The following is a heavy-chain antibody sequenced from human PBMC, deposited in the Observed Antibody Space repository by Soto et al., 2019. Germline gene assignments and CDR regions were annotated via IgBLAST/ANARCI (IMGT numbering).Heavy chain of an antibody. V-gene: IGHV1-46*01. CDR2: INPSGGGT. CDR3: ARDSTLAY. Sequence: ASVKVSCKASGYTFTIYYMHCVRQAPGQGLEWMGIINPSGGGTSYTQKFQGRVTMTRDTSTSTVYMELSSLRSEDTAVYYCARDSTLAYWGQGTLVTVSS. CDR1: GYTFTIYY. J-gene: IGHJ4*02.